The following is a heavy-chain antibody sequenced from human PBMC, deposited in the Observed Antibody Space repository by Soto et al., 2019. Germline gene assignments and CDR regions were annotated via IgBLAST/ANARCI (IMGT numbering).Heavy chain of an antibody. CDR3: AHSPPYRSSWHHTSADWFDP. Sequence: QITLKESGPTLVKPTQTLTLTCTFSGFSLSTSGVGVGWIRQPPGKALEWLALIYWDDDKRYSPSLKSRLTSTKDTSKNQVVLTMTNMDPVDTATYDCAHSPPYRSSWHHTSADWFDPWGQGTLVTVSA. V-gene: IGHV2-5*02. CDR1: GFSLSTSGVG. J-gene: IGHJ5*02. CDR2: IYWDDDK. D-gene: IGHD6-13*01.